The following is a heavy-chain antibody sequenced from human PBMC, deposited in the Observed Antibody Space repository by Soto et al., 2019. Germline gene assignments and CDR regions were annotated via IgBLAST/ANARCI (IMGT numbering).Heavy chain of an antibody. V-gene: IGHV5-51*01. Sequence: PGESLKISCKGSGYSFTIYWIGWVRQMPGKGLEWMGIIYPGDSDTRYSPSFQGQVTISADKSISTAYLQWSSLKASDTAMYYCARLRIAARKGYYYGMDVWGQGTTVTVSS. CDR3: ARLRIAARKGYYYGMDV. CDR2: IYPGDSDT. CDR1: GYSFTIYW. D-gene: IGHD6-6*01. J-gene: IGHJ6*02.